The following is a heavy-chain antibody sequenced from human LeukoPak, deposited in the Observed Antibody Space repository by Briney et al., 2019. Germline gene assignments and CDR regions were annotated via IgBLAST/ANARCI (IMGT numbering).Heavy chain of an antibody. J-gene: IGHJ3*02. D-gene: IGHD4-17*01. V-gene: IGHV5-51*01. CDR3: ARSYGDHEAFDI. Sequence: GESPKISCKGSGYTFTNYWIGWVRQMPGKGLEWMGIIYPGDSDTKYSPSFQGQVTISADKSITTAYLQWNSLKASDTAMYYCARSYGDHEAFDIWGQGTVVTVSS. CDR1: GYTFTNYW. CDR2: IYPGDSDT.